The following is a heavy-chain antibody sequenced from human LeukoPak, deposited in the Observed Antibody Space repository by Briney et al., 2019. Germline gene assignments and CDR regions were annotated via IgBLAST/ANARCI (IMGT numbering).Heavy chain of an antibody. CDR1: GVSIANTFYY. CDR3: ARRQDGHDY. J-gene: IGHJ4*02. Sequence: PSGTLSLTCTVSGVSIANTFYYWNWLRQPAGKGLEWIGRIYTTGSTDYNPSLKSRVTISLDTARNQFSLKLSSVTAADTAVYYCARRQDGHDYWGQGTLVTVSS. V-gene: IGHV4-61*02. CDR2: IYTTGST.